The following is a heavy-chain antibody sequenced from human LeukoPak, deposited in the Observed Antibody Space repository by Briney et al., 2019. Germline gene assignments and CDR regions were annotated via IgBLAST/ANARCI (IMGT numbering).Heavy chain of an antibody. CDR2: ISWNSGSI. J-gene: IGHJ4*02. D-gene: IGHD1-26*01. V-gene: IGHV3-9*01. CDR3: AKDIYRQYPGYSGSYYY. Sequence: GGSLRLSCAASGFTFDDYAMHWVRQAPGKGLEWVSGISWNSGSIGYADSVKGRFTISRDNAKNSLYLQMNSLRAEDTALYYCAKDIYRQYPGYSGSYYYWGQGTLVTVSS. CDR1: GFTFDDYA.